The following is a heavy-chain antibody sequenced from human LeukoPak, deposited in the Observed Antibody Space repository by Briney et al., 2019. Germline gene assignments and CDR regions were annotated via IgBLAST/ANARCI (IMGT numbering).Heavy chain of an antibody. Sequence: GASVKVSCKASGYTFTSYGISWVRQAPGQGLEWMGWINAGNGNTKYSQRFQGRVTITRDTSASTAYMELSSLRSEDTAVYYCARVRRGDGYNYFDYWGQGTLVTVSS. CDR1: GYTFTSYG. CDR2: INAGNGNT. D-gene: IGHD5-24*01. J-gene: IGHJ4*02. V-gene: IGHV1-3*01. CDR3: ARVRRGDGYNYFDY.